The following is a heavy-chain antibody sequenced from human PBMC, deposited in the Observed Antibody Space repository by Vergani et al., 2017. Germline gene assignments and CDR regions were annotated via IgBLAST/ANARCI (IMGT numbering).Heavy chain of an antibody. J-gene: IGHJ3*01. CDR2: IRPYTGHT. Sequence: QVQLVQSGAELKKPGASVSVSCKGSSHTFQTYGISWVRQATGKGLEWMAWIRPYTGHTIYAQKFQDRVTMTAATSTNTAYMELRSLRSDDTAVYFCARVAPSNSEVTPTAFDVWGQGTMVTVSS. D-gene: IGHD1-1*01. V-gene: IGHV1-18*01. CDR3: ARVAPSNSEVTPTAFDV. CDR1: SHTFQTYG.